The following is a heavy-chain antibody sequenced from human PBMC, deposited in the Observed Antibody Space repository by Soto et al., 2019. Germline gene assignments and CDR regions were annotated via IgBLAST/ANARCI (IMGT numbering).Heavy chain of an antibody. J-gene: IGHJ4*02. Sequence: QVQLVESGGGVVQPGRSLRLSCAASGFTFSSYGMHWVRQAPGKGLEWVAVISYDGSNKYYADSVKGRFTISRDNSKNTLYVQMNSLRAEDTAVYYCAKDRGGKMATILDYWGQGTLVTVSS. CDR1: GFTFSSYG. CDR2: ISYDGSNK. CDR3: AKDRGGKMATILDY. V-gene: IGHV3-30*18. D-gene: IGHD5-12*01.